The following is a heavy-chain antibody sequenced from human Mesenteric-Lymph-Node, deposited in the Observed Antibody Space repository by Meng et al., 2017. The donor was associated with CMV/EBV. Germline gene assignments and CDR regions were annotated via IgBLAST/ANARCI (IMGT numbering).Heavy chain of an antibody. CDR2: INPNSGGT. D-gene: IGHD3-10*01. Sequence: ASVKVSCKASGYTFTGYYMHWVRQAPGQGLEWMGWINPNSGGTNYAQKFQGRVTMTRDTSATTVYMELSSLRFEDTAVYYCARSRAQGSGSSSNWGQGTLVTVSS. CDR1: GYTFTGYY. CDR3: ARSRAQGSGSSSN. J-gene: IGHJ4*02. V-gene: IGHV1-2*02.